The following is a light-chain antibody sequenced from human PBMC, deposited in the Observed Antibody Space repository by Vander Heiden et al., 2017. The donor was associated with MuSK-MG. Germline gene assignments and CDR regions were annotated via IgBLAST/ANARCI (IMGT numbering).Light chain of an antibody. CDR2: GAS. Sequence: DIQMTQSPSSLSASVGDRVTISCRASQSIHNFLPWYHHKPGKAPPLLNYGASKLQSGVPSRFSGSGSGTDFSLTISGLQPDDVATYYWQQSYRALGFGQGTKLDIK. J-gene: IGKJ2*03. CDR1: QSIHNF. V-gene: IGKV1-39*01. CDR3: QQSYRALG.